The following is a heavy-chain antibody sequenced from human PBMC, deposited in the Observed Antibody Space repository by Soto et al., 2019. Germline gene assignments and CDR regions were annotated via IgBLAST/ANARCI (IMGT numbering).Heavy chain of an antibody. J-gene: IGHJ4*02. V-gene: IGHV4-61*01. D-gene: IGHD3-10*01. CDR1: GASLRSGSYY. CDR2: ISHSGRT. Sequence: SETLSLTCTVSGASLRSGSYYWSWIRQPPGKGLEWIGYISHSGRTNYDPSLKSRLTMSIDTSQNQFSLQLNSVTAADTAVYYCSYGSSFDYWGQGTLVTVSS. CDR3: SYGSSFDY.